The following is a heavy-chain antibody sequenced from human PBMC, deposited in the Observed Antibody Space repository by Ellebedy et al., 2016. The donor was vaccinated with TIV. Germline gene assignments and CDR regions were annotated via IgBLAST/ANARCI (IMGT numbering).Heavy chain of an antibody. J-gene: IGHJ4*02. D-gene: IGHD5-24*01. V-gene: IGHV4-34*01. CDR3: AREGTDGYNYFDY. CDR2: INHSGST. Sequence: MPSETLSLTCAVYGGSFSGYYWSWIRQPPGKGLEWIGEINHSGSTNYNPSLESRVTISVDTSKNQVSLKLTSVTAADTAVYYCAREGTDGYNYFDYWGRGTLVTVSS. CDR1: GGSFSGYY.